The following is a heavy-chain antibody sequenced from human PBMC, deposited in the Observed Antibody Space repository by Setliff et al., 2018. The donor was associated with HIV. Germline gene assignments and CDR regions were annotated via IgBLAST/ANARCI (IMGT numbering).Heavy chain of an antibody. CDR1: GSTFTSYA. J-gene: IGHJ4*02. V-gene: IGHV1-69*13. D-gene: IGHD6-25*01. CDR3: ARSRPYNSALDY. CDR2: IIPIFSTS. Sequence: SVKVSCKASGSTFTSYAINWVRQAPGQGLEWMGGIIPIFSTSNYAQRFQGRVTITADEFTSTAYMELYSLRPDDTAMYYCARSRPYNSALDYWGQGTLVTVSS.